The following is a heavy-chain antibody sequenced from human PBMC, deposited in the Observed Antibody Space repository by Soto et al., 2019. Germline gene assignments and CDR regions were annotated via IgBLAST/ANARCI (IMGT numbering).Heavy chain of an antibody. CDR3: ARGTSGDYDYIWGSYRLIYYFDY. D-gene: IGHD3-16*02. CDR1: GGSISSYY. Sequence: QVQLQESGPGLVKPSETLSLTCTVSGGSISSYYWSWIRQPPGKGLEWIGYIYYSGSTNYNPSLKSRVTISVDTSKNQFFLKLSSVTAADTAVYYCARGTSGDYDYIWGSYRLIYYFDYWVQGTLVTVSS. J-gene: IGHJ4*02. CDR2: IYYSGST. V-gene: IGHV4-59*01.